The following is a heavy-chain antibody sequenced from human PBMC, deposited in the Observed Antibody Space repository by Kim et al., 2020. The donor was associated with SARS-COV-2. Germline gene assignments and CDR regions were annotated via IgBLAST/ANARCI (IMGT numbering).Heavy chain of an antibody. D-gene: IGHD5-12*01. V-gene: IGHV1-46*01. J-gene: IGHJ5*02. CDR3: ARDGYNGLRRYNWFDP. Sequence: KFQGRVTMTRDTSTSTVYMELSSLRSEDTAVYYCARDGYNGLRRYNWFDPWGQGTLVTVSS.